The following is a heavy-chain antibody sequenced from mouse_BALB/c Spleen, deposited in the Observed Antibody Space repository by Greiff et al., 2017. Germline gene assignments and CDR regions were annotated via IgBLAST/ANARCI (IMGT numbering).Heavy chain of an antibody. CDR1: GFTFSDYY. J-gene: IGHJ4*01. CDR2: ISDGGSYT. CDR3: ARDRELGHGAMDY. D-gene: IGHD3-2*01. Sequence: EVKLQESGGGLVKPGGSLKLSCAASGFTFSDYYMYWVRQTPEKRLEWVATISDGGSYTYYPDSVKGRFTISRDNAKNNLYLQMSSLKSEDTAMYYCARDRELGHGAMDYWGQGTSVTVSS. V-gene: IGHV5-4*02.